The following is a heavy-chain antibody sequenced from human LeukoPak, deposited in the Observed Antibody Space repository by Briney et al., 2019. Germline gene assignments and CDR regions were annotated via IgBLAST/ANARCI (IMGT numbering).Heavy chain of an antibody. V-gene: IGHV4-34*01. CDR1: GGSFSGYY. Sequence: SETLSLTCAVYGGSFSGYYWSWIRQPPGKGLGWIGEINHSGSTNYNPSLKSRVTISVDTSKNQFSLKLSSVTAADTAVYYCARGYCSSTSCYLTPFHYWGQGTLVTVSS. J-gene: IGHJ4*02. CDR3: ARGYCSSTSCYLTPFHY. CDR2: INHSGST. D-gene: IGHD2-2*01.